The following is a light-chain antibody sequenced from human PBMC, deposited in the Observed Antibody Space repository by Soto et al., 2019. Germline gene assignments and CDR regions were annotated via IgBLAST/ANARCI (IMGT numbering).Light chain of an antibody. CDR1: QSVSRY. Sequence: IVLTQSPGTLSLSPGERATLSCRGSQSVSRYLAWYQQKPGQAPRLLIYGASNRATGIPDRFSGSGSGTDFTLTISRLEPEDFAVYYCQQYGSSGTFGQGTRWIS. CDR2: GAS. J-gene: IGKJ1*01. V-gene: IGKV3-20*01. CDR3: QQYGSSGT.